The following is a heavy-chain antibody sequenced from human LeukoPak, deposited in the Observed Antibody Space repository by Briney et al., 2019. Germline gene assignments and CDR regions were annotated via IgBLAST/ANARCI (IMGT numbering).Heavy chain of an antibody. CDR2: ISGSGGST. Sequence: GGSLRLSCAASGFTFSSYAMSWVRQAPGKGLEWVSAISGSGGSTYYADSVKGRFTISRDNAKNALYLQMNSLRVGDTAVYYCASQVALGYWGQGILVTVSS. V-gene: IGHV3-23*01. CDR3: ASQVALGY. CDR1: GFTFSSYA. J-gene: IGHJ4*02. D-gene: IGHD2-15*01.